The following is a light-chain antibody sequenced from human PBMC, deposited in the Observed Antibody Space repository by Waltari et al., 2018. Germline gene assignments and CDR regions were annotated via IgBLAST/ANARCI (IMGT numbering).Light chain of an antibody. J-gene: IGKJ1*01. CDR3: QQYNNWPRT. CDR1: QSVSSN. CDR2: GAS. Sequence: EIVMTQSPATLSVSPGERATLSCRASQSVSSNLAWYQQISGQAPRLLIYGASTRATGIPGRFSGSGSGTEFSLTISSLQSEDFAVYHCQQYNNWPRTFGQGTKVEIK. V-gene: IGKV3-15*01.